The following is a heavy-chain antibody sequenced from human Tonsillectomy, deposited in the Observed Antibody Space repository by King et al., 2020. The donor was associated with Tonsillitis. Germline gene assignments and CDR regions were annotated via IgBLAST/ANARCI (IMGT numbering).Heavy chain of an antibody. D-gene: IGHD6-6*01. J-gene: IGHJ5*02. V-gene: IGHV1-69*12. Sequence: VQLVQSGAEVKKPGSSVKVSCKASGDTFSSYAISWVRQAPGQGLEWMGGIIPSFGTANYAQKFQGRVTITADESTSTAYMELSSLGSEDTAVYYCAREQLGYNWFDPWGQGTLVTVSS. CDR3: AREQLGYNWFDP. CDR1: GDTFSSYA. CDR2: IIPSFGTA.